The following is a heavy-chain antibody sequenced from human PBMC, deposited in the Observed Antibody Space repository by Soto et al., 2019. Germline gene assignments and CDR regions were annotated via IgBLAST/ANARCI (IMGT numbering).Heavy chain of an antibody. CDR3: AKGNDYDSSGYYANWFDP. V-gene: IGHV3-30*18. CDR2: ISYDGSNK. Sequence: GGSLRLSCAASGFTFRSYGMHWVRQAPGKGLEWVAVISYDGSNKYYADSVKGRFTISRDNSKNTLYLQMNSLRAEDTAVYYCAKGNDYDSSGYYANWFDPWGQGTRVTV. J-gene: IGHJ5*02. CDR1: GFTFRSYG. D-gene: IGHD3-22*01.